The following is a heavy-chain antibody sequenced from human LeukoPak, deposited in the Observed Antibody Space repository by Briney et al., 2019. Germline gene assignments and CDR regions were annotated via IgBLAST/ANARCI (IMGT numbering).Heavy chain of an antibody. CDR3: ARGCYSSFDY. V-gene: IGHV6-1*01. Sequence: SQTLSLTCALSGDSLSNNNVAWNWIRQSPSRGLEWGGSTYYRSKWNTDYAVSVKSRTPITSDTSNTQFSLPLNSVTTEDTAVSYCARGCYSSFDYWDQGTLVTVSS. CDR1: GDSLSNNNVA. J-gene: IGHJ4*02. CDR2: TYYRSKWNT. D-gene: IGHD5-18*01.